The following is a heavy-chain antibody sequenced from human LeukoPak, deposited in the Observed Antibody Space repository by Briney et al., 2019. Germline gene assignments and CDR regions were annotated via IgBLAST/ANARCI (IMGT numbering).Heavy chain of an antibody. CDR1: GYTFTSYY. Sequence: GASVKVSCKASGYTFTSYYIHWVRQAPGQGLEWLGLINPNGGGTTYAQNFQGRVTMTRDTSTSTVYMELSSLRSEDTAVYYCATEILKTFDPWGQGTLVTVSS. V-gene: IGHV1-46*01. CDR2: INPNGGGT. CDR3: ATEILKTFDP. D-gene: IGHD2-15*01. J-gene: IGHJ5*02.